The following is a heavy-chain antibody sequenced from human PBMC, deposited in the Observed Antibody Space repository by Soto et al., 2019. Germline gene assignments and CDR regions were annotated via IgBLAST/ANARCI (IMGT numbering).Heavy chain of an antibody. CDR1: GFTFSTYW. V-gene: IGHV3-74*01. CDR3: LKGDFWRGIDS. D-gene: IGHD3-3*01. CDR2: IDTNGIIT. J-gene: IGHJ4*02. Sequence: EVQLVESGGGLVHPGGSLRLSCAASGFTFSTYWMHWVHQVPWKGLVWGSHIDTNGIITTYAGSVKCRFTISRDNAKNPLYLHTDGERSADTAVYYCLKGDFWRGIDSWGLGTLVTVSS.